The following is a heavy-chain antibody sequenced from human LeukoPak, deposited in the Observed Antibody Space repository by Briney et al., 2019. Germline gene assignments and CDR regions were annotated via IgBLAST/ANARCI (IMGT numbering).Heavy chain of an antibody. J-gene: IGHJ4*02. CDR3: STIPSFGSSWYQFNY. D-gene: IGHD6-13*01. CDR2: IENDGTNE. Sequence: GGSLRLSCAASGFTFSRYGMHWVRQAPGKGLEWVAFIENDGTNEYYADSVKGRFIISRDNSKNTLHLQMNSLRAEDTAVYYCSTIPSFGSSWYQFNYWGQGTLVTVSS. V-gene: IGHV3-30*02. CDR1: GFTFSRYG.